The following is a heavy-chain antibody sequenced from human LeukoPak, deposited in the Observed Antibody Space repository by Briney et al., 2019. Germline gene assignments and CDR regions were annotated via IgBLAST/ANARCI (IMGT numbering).Heavy chain of an antibody. J-gene: IGHJ4*02. CDR2: IYYSGST. CDR1: GGSISSYY. CDR3: AGDYYGSGSRD. D-gene: IGHD3-10*01. V-gene: IGHV4-59*01. Sequence: SETLSLTCTVSGGSISSYYWSWIRQPTGKGLEWIGYIYYSGSTNYNPSLKSRVTISVDTSKNQFSLKLSSVTAADTAVYYCAGDYYGSGSRDWGQGTLVTVSS.